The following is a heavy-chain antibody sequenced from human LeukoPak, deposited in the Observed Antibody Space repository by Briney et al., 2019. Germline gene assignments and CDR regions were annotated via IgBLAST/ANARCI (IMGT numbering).Heavy chain of an antibody. D-gene: IGHD6-13*01. CDR3: ARGRAAGTFWLDY. J-gene: IGHJ4*02. V-gene: IGHV1-18*01. CDR2: ISGNNGNT. CDR1: GYPFSSYG. Sequence: ASVKVSFQASGYPFSSYGISWVRPAPGQGLEWMGWISGNNGNTNYAKKVQGRVTMTTDTSTSTAYMELRSLRSDDTAVYYCARGRAAGTFWLDYWGQGTLVTVSS.